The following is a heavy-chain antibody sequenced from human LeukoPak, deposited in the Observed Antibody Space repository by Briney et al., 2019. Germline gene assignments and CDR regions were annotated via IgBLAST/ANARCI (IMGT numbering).Heavy chain of an antibody. Sequence: ASVKVSCKASGYNFTGYYMHWVRQAPGQGLEWMGWINPNSGGTNYAQKFQGRVTMTRDTSISTAYMELSRLRSDDTAVYYCASEPAAMAEVDYYYGMDVWGQGTTVTVSS. D-gene: IGHD2-2*01. V-gene: IGHV1-2*02. CDR1: GYNFTGYY. CDR3: ASEPAAMAEVDYYYGMDV. CDR2: INPNSGGT. J-gene: IGHJ6*02.